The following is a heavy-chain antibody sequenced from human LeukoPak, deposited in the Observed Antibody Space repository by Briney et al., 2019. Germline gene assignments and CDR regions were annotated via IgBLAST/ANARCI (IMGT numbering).Heavy chain of an antibody. CDR1: GYSLSDSS. CDR2: FNPEDGET. D-gene: IGHD3-22*01. V-gene: IGHV1-24*01. J-gene: IGHJ4*02. Sequence: ASVKVSCKVSGYSLSDSSMHWVRQAPGKGLEWMGTFNPEDGETIYAQKFQGRVTMTEDTSIDTAYLDLSSLRSEDTAVYYCATLRYSDNRGYYYDLTYWGQGTLVTVSS. CDR3: ATLRYSDNRGYYYDLTY.